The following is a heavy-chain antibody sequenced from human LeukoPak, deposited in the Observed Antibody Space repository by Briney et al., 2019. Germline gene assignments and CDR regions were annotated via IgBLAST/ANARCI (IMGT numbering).Heavy chain of an antibody. V-gene: IGHV4-61*05. CDR1: GGSISSSSYY. CDR2: IYYSGST. J-gene: IGHJ6*03. Sequence: SETLSLTCTVSGGSISSSSYYWGWIRQPPGKGLEWIGYIYYSGSTNYNPSLKSRVTISVDTSKNQFSLKLSSVTAADTAVYYCARAKPQTAVTTGYYYYYMDVWGKGTTVTVSS. D-gene: IGHD4-17*01. CDR3: ARAKPQTAVTTGYYYYYMDV.